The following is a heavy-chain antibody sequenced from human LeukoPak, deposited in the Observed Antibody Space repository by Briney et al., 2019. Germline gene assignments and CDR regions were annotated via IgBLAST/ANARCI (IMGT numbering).Heavy chain of an antibody. CDR3: TRLGYCSSTSCYFYYYYYMDV. V-gene: IGHV3-49*04. J-gene: IGHJ6*03. CDR1: GFTFGDYA. Sequence: PGGSLRLSCTASGFTFGDYAMSWVRQAPGKGLEWVGFIRSKAYGGTTEYAASVKGRFTISRDDPKSIAYLQMNSLKTEDTAVYYCTRLGYCSSTSCYFYYYYYMDVWGKGTTVTVSS. D-gene: IGHD2-2*01. CDR2: IRSKAYGGTT.